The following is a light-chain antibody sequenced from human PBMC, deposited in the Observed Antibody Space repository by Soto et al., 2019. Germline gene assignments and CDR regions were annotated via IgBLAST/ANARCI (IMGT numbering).Light chain of an antibody. CDR3: QQYNKWPYT. CDR1: QSVGRN. J-gene: IGKJ2*01. CDR2: GTS. V-gene: IGKV3-15*01. Sequence: EIVMTQSPVALSVSPGESAALSCRASQSVGRNFAWYQQRPGQAPRVLIYGTSTRATGVPARFSGSGSGTDFTLTISSLQSEDFAFYYCQQYNKWPYTVGQGTRLEIK.